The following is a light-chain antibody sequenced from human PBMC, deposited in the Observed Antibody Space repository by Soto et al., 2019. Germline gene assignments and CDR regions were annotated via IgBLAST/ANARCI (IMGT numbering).Light chain of an antibody. CDR2: LAS. J-gene: IGKJ4*01. V-gene: IGKV1-9*01. CDR1: QVISKN. Sequence: IQLTQSPSSLSASVGDRVTITCRASQVISKNLAWYQQKPGTAPKLLIYLASTLQGGVPSRFSGSGSGTDFSLTISSLQPEDVATYYCQYLNSFPLTFGGGTKVEIK. CDR3: QYLNSFPLT.